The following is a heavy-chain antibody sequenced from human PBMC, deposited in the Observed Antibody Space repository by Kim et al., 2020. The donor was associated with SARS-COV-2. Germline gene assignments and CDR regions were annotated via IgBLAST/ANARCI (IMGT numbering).Heavy chain of an antibody. CDR3: AAGPPGH. CDR1: XXXXXDFQ. CDR2: INHSGSS. J-gene: IGHJ1*01. Sequence: SETLSLTCAXXXXXXXDFQWTWXRQTPGKGLEWIGQINHSGSSSYNPSLKSRVSMSVDTSKNQFSLRMSLVTAADTAIYYCAAGPPGHWGQVPLVTVSS. V-gene: IGHV4-34*01.